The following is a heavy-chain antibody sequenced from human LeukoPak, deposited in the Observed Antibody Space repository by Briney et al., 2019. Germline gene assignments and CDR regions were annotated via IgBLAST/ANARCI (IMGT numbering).Heavy chain of an antibody. Sequence: GGSLRLSCAASGFTFSSYAMHWVRQAPGKGLEYVSAISSNGGSTYYANSVKGRFTISRDNSKNTPYLQMGSLRAEDMAVYYCARNPYYDFWSGYYHYRPPFYYYYMDVWGKGTTVTVSS. CDR3: ARNPYYDFWSGYYHYRPPFYYYYMDV. D-gene: IGHD3-3*01. CDR2: ISSNGGST. V-gene: IGHV3-64*01. CDR1: GFTFSSYA. J-gene: IGHJ6*03.